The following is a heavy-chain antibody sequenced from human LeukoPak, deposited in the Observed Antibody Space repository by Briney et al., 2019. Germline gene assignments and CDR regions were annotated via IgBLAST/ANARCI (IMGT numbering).Heavy chain of an antibody. V-gene: IGHV3-30*18. CDR3: AKDDRITVTGTPFDY. CDR2: ISHDGSNK. D-gene: IGHD6-19*01. J-gene: IGHJ4*02. Sequence: GGSLRLSCAASGFTFSSYGMHWVRQAPGKGLEWVAVISHDGSNKDYTDSVKGRFTISRDNSKNTLYLQMNSLRAEDTAVYYCAKDDRITVTGTPFDYWGRGTLVTVSS. CDR1: GFTFSSYG.